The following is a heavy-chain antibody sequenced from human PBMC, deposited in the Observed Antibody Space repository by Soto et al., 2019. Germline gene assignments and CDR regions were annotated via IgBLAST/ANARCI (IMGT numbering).Heavy chain of an antibody. CDR3: ARDPSSLRFLEWLLYWDY. CDR1: GYTFTSYY. Sequence: GASVKVSCKASGYTFTSYYMHWVRQAPGQGLEWMGIINPSGGSTSYAQKFQGRVTMTRDTSTSTVYMELSSLRSEDTAVYYCARDPSSLRFLEWLLYWDYWGQGTLVTVSS. CDR2: INPSGGST. D-gene: IGHD3-3*01. J-gene: IGHJ4*02. V-gene: IGHV1-46*01.